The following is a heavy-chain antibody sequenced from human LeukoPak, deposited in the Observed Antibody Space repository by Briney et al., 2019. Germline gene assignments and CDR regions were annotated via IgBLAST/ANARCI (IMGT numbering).Heavy chain of an antibody. CDR1: GFSFDDYA. D-gene: IGHD3-3*01. CDR3: ARRSQRPGDY. Sequence: GGSLRLSCAASGFSFDDYAMHWVREARGKGLEWGSGISWNSGNIAYAGSAKGRFPISRDNAKNSLYLQMNSLRAEDTAVYYCARRSQRPGDYWGQGTLVTVSS. V-gene: IGHV3-9*01. J-gene: IGHJ4*02. CDR2: ISWNSGNI.